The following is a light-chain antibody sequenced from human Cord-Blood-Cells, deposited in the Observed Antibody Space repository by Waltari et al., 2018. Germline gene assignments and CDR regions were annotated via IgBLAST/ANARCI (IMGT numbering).Light chain of an antibody. CDR1: SSNIRSHY. CDR3: AAWDDSLSGWV. V-gene: IGLV1-47*01. CDR2: RNN. J-gene: IGLJ3*02. Sequence: QSVLTQPPSASGTPGQRVTISCSGSSSNIRSHYVYWSQQLPGTATKLLIYRNNQRPSGVPDRFSGSKSGTSASLAISGLRSEDEADYYCAAWDDSLSGWVFGGGTKLTVL.